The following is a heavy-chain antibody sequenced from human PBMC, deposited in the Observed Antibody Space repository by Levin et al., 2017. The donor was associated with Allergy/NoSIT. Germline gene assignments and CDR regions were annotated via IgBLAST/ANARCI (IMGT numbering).Heavy chain of an antibody. CDR1: GGSISSSSYY. CDR2: IYYSGST. J-gene: IGHJ4*02. Sequence: SQTLSLTCTVSGGSISSSSYYWGWIRQPPGKGLEWIGSIYYSGSTYYNPSLKSRVTISVDTSKNQFSLKLSSVTAADTAVYYCARSVNFGYDWVGTFDYWGQGTLVTVSS. D-gene: IGHD5-12*01. CDR3: ARSVNFGYDWVGTFDY. V-gene: IGHV4-39*01.